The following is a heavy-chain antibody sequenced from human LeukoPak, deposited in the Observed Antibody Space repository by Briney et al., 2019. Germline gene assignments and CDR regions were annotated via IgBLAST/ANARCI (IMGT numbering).Heavy chain of an antibody. CDR1: GFTFSSYA. J-gene: IGHJ4*02. D-gene: IGHD6-13*01. Sequence: PGGSLRLSCAASGFTFSSYAMSWARQAPGKGLEWVSTISGSGGSTYYADSVKGRFTISRDNSKNTLYLQMNSLRAEDTAVYYCAKGPIANGYYFEYWGQGSLVTVSS. CDR2: ISGSGGST. CDR3: AKGPIANGYYFEY. V-gene: IGHV3-23*01.